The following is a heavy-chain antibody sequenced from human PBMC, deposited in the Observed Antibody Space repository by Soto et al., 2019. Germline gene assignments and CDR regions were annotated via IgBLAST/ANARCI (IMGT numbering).Heavy chain of an antibody. V-gene: IGHV4-39*01. CDR2: VYYTGST. Sequence: QLQLRESGPGLVKPSETLLLTCTVSGSSISGTSSFWAWIRQPPGKNLEWIGSVYYTGSTYYNSSLNSRVSISLDKSKTQFSLSLTSVTAADTAVYYCTRRVRSTGLLDYWGQGALVNVSS. D-gene: IGHD4-4*01. CDR3: TRRVRSTGLLDY. CDR1: GSSISGTSSF. J-gene: IGHJ4*02.